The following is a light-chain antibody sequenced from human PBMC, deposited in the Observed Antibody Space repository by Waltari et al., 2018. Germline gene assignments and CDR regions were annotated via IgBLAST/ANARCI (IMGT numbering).Light chain of an antibody. CDR2: AVS. Sequence: DIQLTQSPSFMSVSVGDSVTITCRASQAINNYLAWYQQKPGKAPALLIYAVSTLRGGVPSRFSGSGSGTEFSLTIRSLQPEDFATYFCQHLNTFGGGTKVEIK. CDR1: QAINNY. J-gene: IGKJ4*01. V-gene: IGKV1-9*01. CDR3: QHLNT.